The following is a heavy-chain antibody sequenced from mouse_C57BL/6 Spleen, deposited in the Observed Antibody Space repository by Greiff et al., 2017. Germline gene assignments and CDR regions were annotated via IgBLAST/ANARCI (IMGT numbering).Heavy chain of an antibody. CDR1: GYTFTSYW. D-gene: IGHD2-5*01. V-gene: IGHV1-64*01. CDR3: ARLYYSNYYYAMDD. Sequence: QVQLKQPGAELVKPGASVKLSCKASGYTFTSYWMHWVKQRPGQGLEWIGMIHPNSGSTNYNEKFKSKATLTVDKSSSTAYMQLSSLTSEDSAVYYCARLYYSNYYYAMDDWGQGTSVTVSS. J-gene: IGHJ4*01. CDR2: IHPNSGST.